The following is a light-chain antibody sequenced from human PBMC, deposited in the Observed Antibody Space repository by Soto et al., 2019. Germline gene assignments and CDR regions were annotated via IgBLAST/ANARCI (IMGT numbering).Light chain of an antibody. Sequence: EIVLTQSPGTLSLSQGERATLSCRASQSVSSSHLAWYQQKPGLAPRLLIYGASSRATGIPDRFSGSGSGTDFTLTISSLEPEDFAVYYCQQRSNWPGTFGQGTRLEIK. CDR2: GAS. CDR3: QQRSNWPGT. CDR1: QSVSSSH. V-gene: IGKV3D-20*02. J-gene: IGKJ5*01.